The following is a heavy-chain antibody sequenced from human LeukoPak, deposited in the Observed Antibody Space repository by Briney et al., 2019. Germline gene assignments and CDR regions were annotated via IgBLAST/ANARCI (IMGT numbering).Heavy chain of an antibody. CDR1: GFSITSYY. J-gene: IGHJ4*02. CDR2: FYYSGST. V-gene: IGHV4-59*01. D-gene: IGHD3-16*01. Sequence: SETLSLTCSVSGFSITSYYWSWIRQPPGKGLEWMGFFYYSGSTYINPSLKSRVTISADTSKNQFSLKVDALTAADTAIYYCARGGGVGSTSLDYWGQGILVTVSS. CDR3: ARGGGVGSTSLDY.